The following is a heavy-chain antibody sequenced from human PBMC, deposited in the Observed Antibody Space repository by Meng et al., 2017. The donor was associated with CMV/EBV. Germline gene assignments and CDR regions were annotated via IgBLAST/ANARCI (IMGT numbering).Heavy chain of an antibody. CDR3: ARDNWGLGWFDP. V-gene: IGHV3-53*01. J-gene: IGHJ5*02. D-gene: IGHD3-16*01. CDR1: GFTVSSNY. CDR2: IYSGGST. Sequence: VQPMDSGEGSSPPGGVLRLSCAASGFTVSSNYLCWVRQDPGKGLEWVSVIYSGGSTYYADSVKGTFTISRDNSKNTLYLQMNSLRAEDTAVYYCARDNWGLGWFDPWGQGTLVTVSS.